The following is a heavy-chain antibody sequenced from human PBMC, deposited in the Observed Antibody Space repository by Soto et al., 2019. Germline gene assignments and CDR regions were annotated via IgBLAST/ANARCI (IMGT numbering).Heavy chain of an antibody. CDR3: AHLTYYFDSSAYYWYFDL. CDR1: GFSLSTSGVG. D-gene: IGHD3-22*01. J-gene: IGHJ2*01. CDR2: IYWDDDK. V-gene: IGHV2-5*02. Sequence: QITLKESGPTLVKPTQTLTLTCTFSGFSLSTSGVGVGWIRQPPGKALEWLALIYWDDDKRYSPSLKSRLTITKDTSKNQVVLTMTNMDPVDTATYYCAHLTYYFDSSAYYWYFDLWGRGTLDTVSS.